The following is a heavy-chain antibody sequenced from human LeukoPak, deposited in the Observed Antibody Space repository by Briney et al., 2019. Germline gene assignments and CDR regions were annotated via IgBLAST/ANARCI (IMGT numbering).Heavy chain of an antibody. CDR3: ARGRSRVTIFGVALNWLDS. CDR1: GGSFSNYD. D-gene: IGHD3-3*01. V-gene: IGHV4-34*01. CDR2: IHHSGRT. J-gene: IGHJ5*01. Sequence: ETLSLTCAVYGGSFSNYDWTWIRQPPGKGLEWIGGIHHSGRTNYNPSLKSRITISTDTSKKQFSLRLSSVTAADTAVYYCARGRSRVTIFGVALNWLDSWGQGNLVTVSS.